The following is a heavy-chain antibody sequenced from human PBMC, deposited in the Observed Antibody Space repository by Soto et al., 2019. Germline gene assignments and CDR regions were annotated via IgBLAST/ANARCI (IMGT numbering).Heavy chain of an antibody. V-gene: IGHV4-31*03. D-gene: IGHD3-22*01. J-gene: IGHJ5*02. CDR2: ISYSGRT. Sequence: QVQLQESGPGLVKPSQTLSLTCTVSGDSISSGAYYWSWIRQHPGKGLEWIGYISYSGRTYYNPSLKGRLTISRDTSENQFSLKLTSVTAADTAMYYCASARQYYDCEFDPWGQGTLVTVSS. CDR1: GDSISSGAYY. CDR3: ASARQYYDCEFDP.